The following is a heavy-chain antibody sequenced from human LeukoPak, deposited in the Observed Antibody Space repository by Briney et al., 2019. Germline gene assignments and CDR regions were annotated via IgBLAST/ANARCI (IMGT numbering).Heavy chain of an antibody. CDR3: ARAESSSRRGYFQH. J-gene: IGHJ1*01. Sequence: ASVKVSCKASGYTFTGYYMHWVRQAPGQGLEWMGWINPNSGGTNYAQKFQGRVTMTRDTSISTAYMELSRLRSDDTAVYYCARAESSSRRGYFQHWGQGTLVTVSS. D-gene: IGHD6-13*01. V-gene: IGHV1-2*02. CDR1: GYTFTGYY. CDR2: INPNSGGT.